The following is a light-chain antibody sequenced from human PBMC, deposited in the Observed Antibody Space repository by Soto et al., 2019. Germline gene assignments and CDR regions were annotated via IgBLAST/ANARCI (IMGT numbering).Light chain of an antibody. CDR1: QSVSSSY. V-gene: IGKV3-20*01. Sequence: EIVLTQSPGTLSLSPGERATLSCRASQSVSSSYLAWYQQKPGQAPRLLIYGASSRATGIPDRFTGSGSATDFTLTISRLEPEDFAVYSCQQYGNSPRTFGQGTRVEIK. CDR2: GAS. J-gene: IGKJ1*01. CDR3: QQYGNSPRT.